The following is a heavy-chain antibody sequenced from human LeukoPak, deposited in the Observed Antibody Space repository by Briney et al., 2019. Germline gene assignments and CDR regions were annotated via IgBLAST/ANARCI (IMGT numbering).Heavy chain of an antibody. CDR2: IYYSGST. V-gene: IGHV4-59*01. D-gene: IGHD5-18*01. J-gene: IGHJ3*02. CDR1: GGYISGYY. CDR3: ARDSPHSYGWDDAFDI. Sequence: SETLSLTCTVSGGYISGYYWSWIRQPPGKGLEWIGYIYYSGSTNYNPSLKSRVTISVHTSKNQFSLKLSSVTAADTAVYYCARDSPHSYGWDDAFDIWGQGTMVTVSS.